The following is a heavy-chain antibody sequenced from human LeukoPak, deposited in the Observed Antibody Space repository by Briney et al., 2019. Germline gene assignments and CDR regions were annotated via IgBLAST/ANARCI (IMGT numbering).Heavy chain of an antibody. CDR2: IKKDGREI. Sequence: GGSLRLSCVASGFTFSRHWMAWVRQAPGKGLEWVANIKKDGREIYYMGSVKGRFTISRDNAKNSLYLQMNSLRAEDTAVYYCARRYSTSSVEDFDYWGQGTLVTVSS. V-gene: IGHV3-7*01. D-gene: IGHD6-6*01. CDR1: GFTFSRHW. CDR3: ARRYSTSSVEDFDY. J-gene: IGHJ4*02.